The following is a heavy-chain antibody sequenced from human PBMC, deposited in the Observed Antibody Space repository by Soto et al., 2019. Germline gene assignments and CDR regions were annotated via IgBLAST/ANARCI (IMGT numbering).Heavy chain of an antibody. CDR2: ISGSGGST. V-gene: IGHV3-23*01. D-gene: IGHD3-3*01. CDR3: AKDLPYDFWSGYPENFDY. J-gene: IGHJ4*02. Sequence: SLRLSCAASGFTFSSYAMSWVRQAPGKGLEWVSAISGSGGSTYYADSVKGRFTISRDNSKNTLYLQMNSLRAEDTAVYYCAKDLPYDFWSGYPENFDYWGQGTLVTVSS. CDR1: GFTFSSYA.